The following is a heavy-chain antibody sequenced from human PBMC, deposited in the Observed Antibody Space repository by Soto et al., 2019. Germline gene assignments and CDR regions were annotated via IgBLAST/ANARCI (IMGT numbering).Heavy chain of an antibody. CDR1: RWSFTTYA. J-gene: IGHJ4*02. CDR3: ARDPGTGAALRAYHFDY. Sequence: ASVKVSCKSSRWSFTTYALHWVRQAPGQRLEWMGWINAGNGDTKYSEKFQGRVTITRDTSANTAYMELSSLRSEDTSVYYCARDPGTGAALRAYHFDYWGKGTLVTVSS. V-gene: IGHV1-3*01. CDR2: INAGNGDT. D-gene: IGHD1-1*01.